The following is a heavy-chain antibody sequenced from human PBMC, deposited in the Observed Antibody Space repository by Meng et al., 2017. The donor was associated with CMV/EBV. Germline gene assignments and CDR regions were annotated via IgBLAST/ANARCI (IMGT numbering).Heavy chain of an antibody. CDR1: GGTFSSYA. J-gene: IGHJ4*02. D-gene: IGHD6-13*01. V-gene: IGHV1-69*05. Sequence: SVKVSCKASGGTFSSYAISWVRQAPGQGLEWMGGIIPIFGTANYAQKFQGRVTITTDESTSTAYMELSSPRSEDTAVYYCARDKSAAGLFDYWGQGTLVTVSS. CDR2: IIPIFGTA. CDR3: ARDKSAAGLFDY.